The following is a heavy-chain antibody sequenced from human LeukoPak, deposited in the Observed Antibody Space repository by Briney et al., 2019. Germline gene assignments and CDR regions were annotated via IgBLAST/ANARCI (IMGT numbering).Heavy chain of an antibody. J-gene: IGHJ4*02. CDR3: ARAAYDFWSGYYYPTYFDY. CDR2: IGAGDKYT. Sequence: GGSLRLSCAASGFTFSSYAMHWVRQAPGKGLEWVSSIGAGDKYTYYGDSVKGRFTISRDNSKNTLYLQMNSLRAEDTAVYYCARAAYDFWSGYYYPTYFDYWGQGTLVTVSS. V-gene: IGHV3-NL1*01. CDR1: GFTFSSYA. D-gene: IGHD3-3*01.